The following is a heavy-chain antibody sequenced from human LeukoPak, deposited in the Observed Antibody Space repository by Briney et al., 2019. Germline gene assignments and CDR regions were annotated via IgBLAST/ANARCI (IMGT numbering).Heavy chain of an antibody. J-gene: IGHJ6*02. D-gene: IGHD6-6*01. CDR3: ARGKEVEQLVDYYGMDV. V-gene: IGHV3-7*05. CDR2: IKQDGSEK. CDR1: GLTFSRYW. Sequence: GSLRLSCAASGLTFSRYWMSWVRQAPGKGLEWVANIKQDGSEKYYVDSVKGRFSISRDNAKNSLYLQMNSLRAEDTAVYYCARGKEVEQLVDYYGMDVWGQGTTVTVSS.